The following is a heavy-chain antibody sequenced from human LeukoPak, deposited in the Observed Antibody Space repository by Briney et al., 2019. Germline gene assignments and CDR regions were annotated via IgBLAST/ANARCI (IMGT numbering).Heavy chain of an antibody. CDR1: GFTFSSYW. D-gene: IGHD1-26*01. V-gene: IGHV1-2*06. J-gene: IGHJ4*02. CDR3: ARDLSSTSNWELDY. Sequence: PGGSLRLSCAASGFTFSSYWMHWVRQAPGQGLEWMGRINPNSGGTNYAQNFQGRVTMTRDTSISTAYMDLSRLTSDDTAVYYCARDLSSTSNWELDYWGQGTLVTVSS. CDR2: INPNSGGT.